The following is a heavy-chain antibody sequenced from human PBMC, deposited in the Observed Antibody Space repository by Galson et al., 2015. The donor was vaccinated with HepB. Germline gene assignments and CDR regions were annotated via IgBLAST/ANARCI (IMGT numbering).Heavy chain of an antibody. Sequence: SLRLSCAASGFTFSTYAMSWVRQAPGKGLEWVSGISTGGGSTYYADSVKGRFAMPRDNSKNTLYLQMNSLRAEDTAVYYCAKDRGGNYYGAPRFNDYWGQGTLVTVSS. CDR1: GFTFSTYA. D-gene: IGHD1-26*01. V-gene: IGHV3-23*01. CDR3: AKDRGGNYYGAPRFNDY. CDR2: ISTGGGST. J-gene: IGHJ4*02.